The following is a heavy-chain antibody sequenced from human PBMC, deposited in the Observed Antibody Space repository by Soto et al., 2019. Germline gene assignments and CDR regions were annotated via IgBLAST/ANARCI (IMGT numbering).Heavy chain of an antibody. CDR1: GGAISSSSYY. D-gene: IGHD3-10*01. CDR3: ARPRGSLVRGVIIKAGWFDP. V-gene: IGHV4-39*01. Sequence: SETLCLTCTVSGGAISSSSYYWGWIRQPPGKGLEWIGSIYYSGSTYYNPSLKSRVTISVDTSKNQFSLKLSSVTAADTAVYYCARPRGSLVRGVIIKAGWFDPWGQGTLVTVSS. CDR2: IYYSGST. J-gene: IGHJ5*02.